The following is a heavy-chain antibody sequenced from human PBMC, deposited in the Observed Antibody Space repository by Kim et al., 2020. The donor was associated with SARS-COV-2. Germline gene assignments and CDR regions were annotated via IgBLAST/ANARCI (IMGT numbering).Heavy chain of an antibody. D-gene: IGHD2-15*01. CDR2: IWYDGSNK. Sequence: GGSLRLSCAASGFTFSSYGMHWVRQAPGKGLEWVAVIWYDGSNKYYADSVKGRFTISRDNSKNTLYLQMNSLRAEDTAVYYCARVASLFGGIGSGDHVHFDSWGQGTLVTVSS. CDR3: ARVASLFGGIGSGDHVHFDS. J-gene: IGHJ4*02. V-gene: IGHV3-33*01. CDR1: GFTFSSYG.